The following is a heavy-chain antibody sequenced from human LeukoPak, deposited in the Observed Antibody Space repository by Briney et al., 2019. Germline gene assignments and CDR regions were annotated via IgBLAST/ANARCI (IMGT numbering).Heavy chain of an antibody. D-gene: IGHD6-19*01. CDR2: IRYDGSNK. V-gene: IGHV3-30*02. J-gene: IGHJ4*02. CDR3: AKDPSIAVADYYFDY. Sequence: GRSLRLSCAASGFTFSSYGMHWVRQAPGKGLEWVAFIRYDGSNKYYADSVKGRFTISRDNSKNTLYLQMNSLRAEDTAVHYCAKDPSIAVADYYFDYWGQGTLVTVSS. CDR1: GFTFSSYG.